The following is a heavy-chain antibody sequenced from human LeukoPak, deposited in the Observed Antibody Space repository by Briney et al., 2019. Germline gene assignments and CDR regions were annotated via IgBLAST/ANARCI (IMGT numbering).Heavy chain of an antibody. CDR3: ATDSSGSYSPFDY. CDR1: GHTLTELS. Sequence: ASVKVSCKVSGHTLTELSMHWVRQAPGKGLEWMGGFDPEDGETIYAQKFQGRVTMTEDTSTDTAYMELSSLRSEDTAVYYCATDSSGSYSPFDYWGQGTLVTVSS. CDR2: FDPEDGET. V-gene: IGHV1-24*01. J-gene: IGHJ4*02. D-gene: IGHD3-10*01.